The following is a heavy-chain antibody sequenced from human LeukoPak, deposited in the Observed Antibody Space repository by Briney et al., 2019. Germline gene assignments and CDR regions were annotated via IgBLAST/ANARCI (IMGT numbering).Heavy chain of an antibody. CDR2: VYHTGHT. D-gene: IGHD3-16*01. Sequence: SETLSLTCTVSGGSISSYYWSLIRQPPGKGLEWIGYVYHTGHTHYSPSLKSRVTVSLDTSRNQVSLILSSETAADTAVYYCARHRFGHLFDYWGQGTLVFVSS. J-gene: IGHJ4*02. CDR1: GGSISSYY. V-gene: IGHV4-59*01. CDR3: ARHRFGHLFDY.